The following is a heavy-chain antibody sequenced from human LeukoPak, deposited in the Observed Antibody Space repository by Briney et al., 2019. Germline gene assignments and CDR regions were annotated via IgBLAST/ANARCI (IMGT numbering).Heavy chain of an antibody. V-gene: IGHV1-2*02. J-gene: IGHJ6*02. CDR1: GYTFTGYY. CDR3: ARDPLNYYDSSGGRDYYGMDV. CDR2: INPNGGGT. D-gene: IGHD3-22*01. Sequence: ASVTVSCKASGYTFTGYYMHWVRQAPGQGLEWMRWINPNGGGTNYAQKFQGRVTMTRDTSISTASMELSRLRSDDTAVYYCARDPLNYYDSSGGRDYYGMDVWGQGTTVTVSS.